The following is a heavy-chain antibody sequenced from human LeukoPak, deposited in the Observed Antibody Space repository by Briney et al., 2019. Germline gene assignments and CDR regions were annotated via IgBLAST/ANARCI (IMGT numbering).Heavy chain of an antibody. V-gene: IGHV3-48*03. CDR1: GFTLSSYA. CDR2: ISSSGSTI. J-gene: IGHJ6*04. D-gene: IGHD3-10*02. Sequence: GGSLRLSCAASGFTLSSYAMSWVRQAPGKGLEWVSYISSSGSTIHYADSVKGRFTISRDNAKNSLYLQMNSLRAEDTAVYYCAELGITMIGGVWGKGTTVTISS. CDR3: AELGITMIGGV.